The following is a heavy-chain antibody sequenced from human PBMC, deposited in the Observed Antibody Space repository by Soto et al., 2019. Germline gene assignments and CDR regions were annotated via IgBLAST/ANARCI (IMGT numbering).Heavy chain of an antibody. V-gene: IGHV3-23*01. CDR2: ISGSDGST. Sequence: GGSLRLSCAASGLTFNSYAMSWVRQAPGKGLEWVSAISGSDGSTYYADSVKGRFTISRDNSRNTLYLQMSSLRAEDTAVYYCASPPRATVTDNIFDYWGQGTLVTVSS. CDR3: ASPPRATVTDNIFDY. J-gene: IGHJ4*02. D-gene: IGHD4-17*01. CDR1: GLTFNSYA.